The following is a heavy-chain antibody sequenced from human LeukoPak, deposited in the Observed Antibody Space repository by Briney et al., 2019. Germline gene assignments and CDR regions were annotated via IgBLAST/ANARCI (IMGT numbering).Heavy chain of an antibody. CDR2: IRSKAYGGTT. J-gene: IGHJ6*02. V-gene: IGHV3-49*04. D-gene: IGHD3-10*01. CDR1: GFTFGDYA. Sequence: GGSLRLSCTASGFTFGDYAMSWVRQAPGKGLEWVGFIRSKAYGGTTEYAASVKGRFTISRDDSKSIAYLQMNSLKTEDTAVSYCTTSGSYYYYYYGMDVWGQGTTVTVSS. CDR3: TTSGSYYYYYYGMDV.